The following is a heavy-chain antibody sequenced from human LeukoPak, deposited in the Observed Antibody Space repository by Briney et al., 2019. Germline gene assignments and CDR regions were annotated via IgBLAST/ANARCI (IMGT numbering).Heavy chain of an antibody. CDR1: GFTLSKFE. Sequence: GGSLRLSCAASGFTLSKFEMNWVRQAPGKGLEWVSYISDSSSLTYYADSVKGRFTISRDNAKNSLSLQLNSLRDEDTAVYFCAKVIRGGYGMDVWGQGTTVTVSS. CDR3: AKVIRGGYGMDV. J-gene: IGHJ6*02. CDR2: ISDSSSLT. V-gene: IGHV3-48*02. D-gene: IGHD3-10*01.